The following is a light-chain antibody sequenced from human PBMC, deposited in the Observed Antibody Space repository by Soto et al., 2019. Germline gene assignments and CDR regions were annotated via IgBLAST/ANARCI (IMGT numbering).Light chain of an antibody. CDR3: QQYCSSPTWT. J-gene: IGKJ1*01. Sequence: EIVLTQSPGTLSLSPGERATLSCRASQSVTSTYLAWYQQKPGQAPRLVIYGASSRATGIPDRFSGSGSGTDFTLSISRLEPEDFAVYYCQQYCSSPTWTFGQGTKVEIK. V-gene: IGKV3-20*01. CDR2: GAS. CDR1: QSVTSTY.